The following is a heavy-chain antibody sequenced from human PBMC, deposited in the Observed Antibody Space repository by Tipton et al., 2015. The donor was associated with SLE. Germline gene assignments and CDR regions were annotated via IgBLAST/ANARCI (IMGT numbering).Heavy chain of an antibody. V-gene: IGHV3-23*01. J-gene: IGHJ4*02. Sequence: GSLRLSCVASGFTFSTYAMSWVRQAPGKGLEWVSAMSGNTISTHYADSVKGRFTISRDNSKNTLYLQMNSLRAEDTAVYYCAKDFFGMLIIGGDYFDYWGQGTLVTVSS. CDR1: GFTFSTYA. D-gene: IGHD3-3*01. CDR2: MSGNTIST. CDR3: AKDFFGMLIIGGDYFDY.